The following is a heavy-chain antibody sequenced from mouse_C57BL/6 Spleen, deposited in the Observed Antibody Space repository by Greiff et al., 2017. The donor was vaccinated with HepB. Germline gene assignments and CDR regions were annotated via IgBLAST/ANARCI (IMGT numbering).Heavy chain of an antibody. CDR3: TRLGVLRPFAY. D-gene: IGHD1-2*01. V-gene: IGHV1-15*01. CDR1: GYTFTDYE. Sequence: VKLQESGAELVRPGASVTLSCKASGYTFTDYEMHWVKQTPVHGLEWIGAIDPETGGTAYNQKFKGKAILTADKSSSTAYMELRSLTSEDSAVYYCTRLGVLRPFAYWGQGTLVTVSA. J-gene: IGHJ3*01. CDR2: IDPETGGT.